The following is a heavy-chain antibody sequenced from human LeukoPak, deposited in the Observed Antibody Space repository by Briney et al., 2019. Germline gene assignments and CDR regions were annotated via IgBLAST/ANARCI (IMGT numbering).Heavy chain of an antibody. CDR1: GYTFTGHY. CDR3: ARAGRYCSGGSCYYIY. D-gene: IGHD2-15*01. V-gene: IGHV1-2*06. Sequence: ASVKVSCKASGYTFTGHYMHWVRQAPGQGLEWMGRINPNSGGTNYAQKFQGRVTMTRDTSISTAYMELSRLRSDDTAVYYCARAGRYCSGGSCYYIYWGQGTLVTVSS. CDR2: INPNSGGT. J-gene: IGHJ4*02.